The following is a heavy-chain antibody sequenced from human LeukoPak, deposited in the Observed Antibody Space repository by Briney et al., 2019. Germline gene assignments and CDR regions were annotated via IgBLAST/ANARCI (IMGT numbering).Heavy chain of an antibody. CDR3: ARSAVAGSYYYGMDV. Sequence: SETLSLTCAVYGGSLSGYYGSWIRQPPGKGVEGIGEINHSGTTNYTPSLKRRVTISVDTSKPQLSLKLSSVTAADTAVYYCARSAVAGSYYYGMDVWGQGTPVTVSS. J-gene: IGHJ6*02. CDR2: INHSGTT. D-gene: IGHD6-19*01. CDR1: GGSLSGYY. V-gene: IGHV4-34*01.